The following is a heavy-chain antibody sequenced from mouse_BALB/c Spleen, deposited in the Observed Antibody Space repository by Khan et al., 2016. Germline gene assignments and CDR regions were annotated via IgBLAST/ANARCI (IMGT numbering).Heavy chain of an antibody. V-gene: IGHV1-15*01. D-gene: IGHD2-4*01. J-gene: IGHJ2*01. CDR1: GYTFTDYE. Sequence: QVQLQQSGAELVRPGALVKLSCKALGYTFTDYEMHWVKQTPVHGLEWIGAIHPGGGGSAYNQKFKVRATLTADKSSSTAYMELSSLTSEDSAVYYWSKGLRRGYYFDSWGQGTTLTVSS. CDR2: IHPGGGGS. CDR3: SKGLRRGYYFDS.